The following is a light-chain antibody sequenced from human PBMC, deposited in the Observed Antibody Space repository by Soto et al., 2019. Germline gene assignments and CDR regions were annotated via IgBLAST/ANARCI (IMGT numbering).Light chain of an antibody. CDR1: SCNIVSNY. J-gene: IGLJ2*01. CDR2: EDD. V-gene: IGLV6-57*01. CDR3: QSYDADILI. Sequence: NFMLTQLHSVSGSPGKTVTISCTRSSCNIVSNYVQWYQQRPGSSPTTVIFEDDDRPSGVPDRFSASIDTSTNSASLTISGLRPEDEADYYCQSYDADILIFGEGTKLTVL.